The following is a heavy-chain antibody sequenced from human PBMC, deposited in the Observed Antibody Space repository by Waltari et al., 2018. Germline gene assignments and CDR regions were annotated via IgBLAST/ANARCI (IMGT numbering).Heavy chain of an antibody. CDR1: GFTFSGCA. CDR2: IRSGANYYAT. D-gene: IGHD3-3*01. CDR3: IRHVEWDHSF. J-gene: IGHJ1*01. V-gene: IGHV3-73*01. Sequence: EVQLVESGGGLDQLGGSLKLSCAASGFTFSGCAIPWARQVSGKGLEWIGHIRSGANYYATKDAASVAGRFTIFRDDSKNTAYLQMTSLKSDDTAIYYCIRHVEWDHSFWGQGTPVTVSS.